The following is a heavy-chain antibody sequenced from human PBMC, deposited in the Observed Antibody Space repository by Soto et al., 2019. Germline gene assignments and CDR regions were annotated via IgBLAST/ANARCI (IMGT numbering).Heavy chain of an antibody. CDR2: INHSGST. V-gene: IGHV4-34*01. D-gene: IGHD3-10*01. CDR1: GGSFSGYY. Sequence: PSETLSLTCAVYGGSFSGYYWSWIRQPPGKGLEWIGEINHSGSTNYNPSLKSRVTISVDTSKNQFSLKLSSVTAADTAVYYCATTRGRSYYGSGSYYKRNYYYGMDVWGQGTTVTVSS. CDR3: ATTRGRSYYGSGSYYKRNYYYGMDV. J-gene: IGHJ6*02.